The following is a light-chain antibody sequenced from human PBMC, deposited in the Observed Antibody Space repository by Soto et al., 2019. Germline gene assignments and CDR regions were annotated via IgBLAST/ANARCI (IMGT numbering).Light chain of an antibody. Sequence: EFVLTQSPGTLSLSPGERATLSLKSSQSLTNRFIAWYQQKPGQAPRLLIYDTSSRASGIPDRFSGSGSGTEFTITISRLQSEDFALYYCQQYNNWSFGQGTRLEI. CDR2: DTS. CDR1: QSLTNRF. V-gene: IGKV3D-20*02. J-gene: IGKJ5*01. CDR3: QQYNNWS.